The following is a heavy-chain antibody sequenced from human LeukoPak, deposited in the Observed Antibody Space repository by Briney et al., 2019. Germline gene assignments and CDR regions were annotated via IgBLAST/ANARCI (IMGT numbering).Heavy chain of an antibody. CDR2: INHSGTT. CDR3: AKDRSGSYYTFDV. V-gene: IGHV4-34*01. Sequence: SETLSLTCAVYGGSFSGYYWSWIRQPPGKGLEWIGEINHSGTTKSNPSLKSRVTMSLDASKSQVSLILNSVTAADTAIYYCAKDRSGSYYTFDVWGQGTVVTVSS. D-gene: IGHD1-26*01. CDR1: GGSFSGYY. J-gene: IGHJ3*01.